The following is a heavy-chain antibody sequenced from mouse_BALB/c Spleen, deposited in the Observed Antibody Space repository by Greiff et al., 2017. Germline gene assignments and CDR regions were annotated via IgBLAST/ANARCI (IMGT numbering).Heavy chain of an antibody. CDR1: GFTFSDYG. CDR3: AATMIGAWFAY. Sequence: EVKVVESGGGLVQPGGSRKLSCAASGFTFSDYGMAWVRQAPGKGPEWVAFISNLAYSIYYADTVTGRFTISRENAKNTLYLEMSSLRSEDTAMYYCAATMIGAWFAYWGQGTLVTVSA. J-gene: IGHJ3*01. CDR2: ISNLAYSI. V-gene: IGHV5-15*02. D-gene: IGHD2-4*01.